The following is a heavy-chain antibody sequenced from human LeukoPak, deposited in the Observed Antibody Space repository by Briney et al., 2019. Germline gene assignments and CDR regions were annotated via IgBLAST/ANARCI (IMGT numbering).Heavy chain of an antibody. CDR3: ARDVYYYDSSGYSGRYYGMDV. CDR1: GGSISSYY. Sequence: PSETLSPTCTVSGGSISSYYWSWIRQPAGKGLEWIGRIYTSGSTNYNPSLKSRVTMSVDTSKNQFSLKLSSVTAADTAVYYCARDVYYYDSSGYSGRYYGMDVWGQGTTVTVSS. D-gene: IGHD3-22*01. J-gene: IGHJ6*02. CDR2: IYTSGST. V-gene: IGHV4-4*07.